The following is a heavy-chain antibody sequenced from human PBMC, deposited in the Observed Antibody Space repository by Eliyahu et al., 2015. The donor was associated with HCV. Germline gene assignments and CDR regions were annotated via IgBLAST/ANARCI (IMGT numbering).Heavy chain of an antibody. V-gene: IGHV3-74*01. CDR1: GFTFSNXW. J-gene: IGHJ4*02. Sequence: EVQVVESGGGLVQPGGSLXLACAASGFTFSNXWMHWVRLAPGKGLVWVSRINGDGSDTSYADSVRGRFTISRDNAKNTLYLQMNSLRVEDAGVYYCARGALSGSLDYWGLGTVVTVSS. CDR2: INGDGSDT. CDR3: ARGALSGSLDY. D-gene: IGHD1-26*01.